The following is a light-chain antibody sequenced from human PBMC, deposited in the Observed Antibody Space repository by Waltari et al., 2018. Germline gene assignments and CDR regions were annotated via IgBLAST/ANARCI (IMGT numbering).Light chain of an antibody. Sequence: EIVLTQSPGTLSLSPGERATLSCRASQRVSSSYLAWYQQKPGQAPRLRIYGASSRATGIPDRISGSGSGTDFTLTLSSLEPEDFAVYYCQQHGTSPFTFGQGTKVEIK. CDR3: QQHGTSPFT. J-gene: IGKJ2*01. CDR1: QRVSSSY. V-gene: IGKV3-20*01. CDR2: GAS.